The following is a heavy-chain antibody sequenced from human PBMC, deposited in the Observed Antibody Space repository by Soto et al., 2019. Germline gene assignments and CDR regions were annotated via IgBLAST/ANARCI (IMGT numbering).Heavy chain of an antibody. D-gene: IGHD3-22*01. Sequence: ASVKGSSKASGYTFTSYGISWVRQAPGQGLEWMGWINPSGGSTSYAQKFQGRVTMTRDTSTSTVYMELSSLRSEDTAVYYCARDHHDSSGYQRIGDNWFDPWGQGTLVTVSS. CDR2: INPSGGST. V-gene: IGHV1-46*01. J-gene: IGHJ5*02. CDR1: GYTFTSYG. CDR3: ARDHHDSSGYQRIGDNWFDP.